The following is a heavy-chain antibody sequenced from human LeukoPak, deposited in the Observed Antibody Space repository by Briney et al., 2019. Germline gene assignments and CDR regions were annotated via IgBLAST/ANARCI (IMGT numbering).Heavy chain of an antibody. J-gene: IGHJ3*02. Sequence: SQTLSLTCTVSGGSISSGSYYWSWIRQPAGKGLEWIGRIYTSGSTNYNSSLKSRVTISVDTSKNQFSLKLSSVTTADTAVYYCAISTGNRDDAFDIWAKGQWSPSLQ. D-gene: IGHD3-10*01. V-gene: IGHV4-61*02. CDR1: GGSISSGSYY. CDR2: IYTSGST. CDR3: AISTGNRDDAFDI.